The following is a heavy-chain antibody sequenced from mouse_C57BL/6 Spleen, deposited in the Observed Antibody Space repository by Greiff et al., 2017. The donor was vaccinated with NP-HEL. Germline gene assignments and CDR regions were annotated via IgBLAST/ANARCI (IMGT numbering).Heavy chain of an antibody. V-gene: IGHV5-9-1*02. CDR2: ISSGGDYI. D-gene: IGHD4-1*02. CDR1: GFTFSSYA. CDR3: TRDGAFSTGFAY. Sequence: EVKLVESGEGLVKPGGSLKLSCAASGFTFSSYAMSWVRQTPEKRLEWVAYISSGGDYIYYADTVKGRFTISRDNARNTLYLQMSSLKSEDTAMYYCTRDGAFSTGFAYWGQGTLVTVSA. J-gene: IGHJ3*01.